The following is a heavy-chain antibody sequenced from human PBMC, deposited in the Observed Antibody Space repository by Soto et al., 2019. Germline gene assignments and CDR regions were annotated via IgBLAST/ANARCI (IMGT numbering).Heavy chain of an antibody. D-gene: IGHD3-22*01. CDR1: GVTFNRQD. V-gene: IGHV1-69*06. CDR3: ASTKYDSSAYYYWYLGL. J-gene: IGHJ2*01. Sequence: QVQLVQSGAEVKKPGSSVKVSCKASGVTFNRQDMRWVRQAPGQGLEWMGGIIPMFGTANYAQKFQGRVTITADTSANTVYLELSSLRSEDTAVYYCASTKYDSSAYYYWYLGLWGRGTLVTVSS. CDR2: IIPMFGTA.